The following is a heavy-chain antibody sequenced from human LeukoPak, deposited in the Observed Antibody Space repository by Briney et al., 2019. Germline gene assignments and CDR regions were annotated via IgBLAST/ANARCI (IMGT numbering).Heavy chain of an antibody. V-gene: IGHV4-4*02. CDR3: ARSLGYSGYDRAFDI. Sequence: PSETLSLTCAVSGGSISSNNWWSWVRQPPGKGLEWIGEIYHSGSTNYNPSLKSRVTISVDTSKNQFSLKLSSVTAADTAVYYCARSLGYSGYDRAFDIWGQGTMVTVSS. D-gene: IGHD5-12*01. CDR2: IYHSGST. J-gene: IGHJ3*02. CDR1: GGSISSNNW.